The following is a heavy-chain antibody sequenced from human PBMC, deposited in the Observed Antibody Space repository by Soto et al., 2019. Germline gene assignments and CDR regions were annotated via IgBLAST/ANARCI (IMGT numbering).Heavy chain of an antibody. D-gene: IGHD3-22*01. V-gene: IGHV4-34*01. CDR1: GGSIRGYY. Sequence: PSETLSLTCTVSGGSIRGYYWGWIRQPPGKGLEWIGEINHSGSTNYNPSLKSRVTISVDTSKNQFSLKLSSVTAADTAVYYCARGRGMIRVYNWFDPWGQGTLVTVSS. J-gene: IGHJ5*02. CDR3: ARGRGMIRVYNWFDP. CDR2: INHSGST.